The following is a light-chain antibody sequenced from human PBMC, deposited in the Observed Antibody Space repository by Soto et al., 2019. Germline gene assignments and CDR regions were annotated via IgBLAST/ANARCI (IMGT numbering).Light chain of an antibody. V-gene: IGKV3-15*01. CDR2: GAS. CDR3: QHYNNWPFT. Sequence: EIVMTQSPATLSVSPGERATLSCRASQSVSSNLAWYQQKPGQAPTLLIYGASARASGIPARFSGSGSGTDITLTISSLQSEDFQVYYGQHYNNWPFTFGQGTKLEIK. J-gene: IGKJ2*01. CDR1: QSVSSN.